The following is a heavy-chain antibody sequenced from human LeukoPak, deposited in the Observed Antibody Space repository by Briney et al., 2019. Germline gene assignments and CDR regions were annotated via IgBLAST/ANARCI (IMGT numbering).Heavy chain of an antibody. Sequence: SQTLSLTCAISGDSVSSNSAAWNWIRQSPSRGLEWLGRTYYRSKWYNDYALSVKSRISINPDTSKKQFFLQLNSVTPEDTAVYYCARSYSSGWDFESWGQGTLVTVSS. CDR1: GDSVSSNSAA. V-gene: IGHV6-1*01. J-gene: IGHJ4*02. D-gene: IGHD6-19*01. CDR3: ARSYSSGWDFES. CDR2: TYYRSKWYN.